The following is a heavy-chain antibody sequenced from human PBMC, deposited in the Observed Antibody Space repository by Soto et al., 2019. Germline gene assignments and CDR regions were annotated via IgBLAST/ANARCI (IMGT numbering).Heavy chain of an antibody. D-gene: IGHD6-19*01. V-gene: IGHV4-34*01. J-gene: IGHJ5*02. CDR3: AREGYSSGWGDWSDP. CDR1: GGSFSGYY. CDR2: INHSGST. Sequence: QVQLQQWGAGLLKPSETLSLTCAVYGGSFSGYYWSWIRQPPGKGLEWIGEINHSGSTNYNPSLKSRVTISVATAKNQFSLKLSSVTAADTAVYYCAREGYSSGWGDWSDPCGQGTLVTVSS.